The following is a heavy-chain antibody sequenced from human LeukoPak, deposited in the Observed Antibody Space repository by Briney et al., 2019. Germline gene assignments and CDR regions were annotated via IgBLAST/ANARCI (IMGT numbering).Heavy chain of an antibody. J-gene: IGHJ6*03. CDR2: IYHSGST. Sequence: SETLSLTCTVSGYSISSGYYWGWIRQPPGKGLEWIGSIYHSGSTYYNPSLKSRFTRSVDTSKNRFSLKLGSVNAADTAVYYCARLDYSSSKYHYYYYMDVWGKGTTVTVSS. CDR1: GYSISSGYY. CDR3: ARLDYSSSKYHYYYYMDV. D-gene: IGHD6-13*01. V-gene: IGHV4-38-2*02.